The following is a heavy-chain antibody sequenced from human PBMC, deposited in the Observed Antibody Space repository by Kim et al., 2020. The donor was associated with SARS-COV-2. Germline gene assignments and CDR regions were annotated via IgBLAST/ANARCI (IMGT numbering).Heavy chain of an antibody. J-gene: IGHJ4*02. CDR3: ARAMFYGPQRVYFDY. V-gene: IGHV3-53*01. D-gene: IGHD3-10*01. Sequence: DSVKGHFTISRNRSKNTLYLQMNSLRADDTAVYYCARAMFYGPQRVYFDYWGQGTLVTVSS.